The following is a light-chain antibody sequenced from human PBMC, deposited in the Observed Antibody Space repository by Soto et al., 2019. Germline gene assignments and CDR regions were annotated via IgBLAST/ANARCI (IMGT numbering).Light chain of an antibody. CDR3: QQYYSTLWT. CDR1: QSVLYSSNNKNY. V-gene: IGKV4-1*01. J-gene: IGKJ1*01. Sequence: DIVMTQSPDSLAVSLGERATINCKSSQSVLYSSNNKNYLAWYQQKPGQPPKLLIYWASTRESGVPDRFSGSGSGTEFTLTISSLQAGDVAVYYCQQYYSTLWTFGQGTKVEIK. CDR2: WAS.